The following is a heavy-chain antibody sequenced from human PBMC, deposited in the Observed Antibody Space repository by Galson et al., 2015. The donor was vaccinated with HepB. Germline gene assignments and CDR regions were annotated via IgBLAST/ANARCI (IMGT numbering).Heavy chain of an antibody. CDR3: ASPTGRYFVL. Sequence: LRLSCAASGFTFSSYSMNWVRQAPGKGLEWVSYISSSSSTIYYADSVKGRFTISRDNAKNSLYLQMNSLRAEDTAVYYCASPTGRYFVLWGRGTLVTVSS. CDR2: ISSSSSTI. CDR1: GFTFSSYS. J-gene: IGHJ2*01. V-gene: IGHV3-48*04.